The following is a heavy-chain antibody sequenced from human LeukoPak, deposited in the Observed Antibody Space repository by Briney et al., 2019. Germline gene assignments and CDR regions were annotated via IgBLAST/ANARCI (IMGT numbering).Heavy chain of an antibody. CDR1: GGSISSSSYY. D-gene: IGHD5-18*01. J-gene: IGHJ4*02. V-gene: IGHV4-39*01. CDR3: ATLDTAIN. Sequence: PSETLSLTCTVSGGSISSSSYYWGWIRQPPGKGLEWTGSIYYSGSTYYNPSLKSRVTISVDTSKNQFSLKLSSVTAADTAVYYCATLDTAINWGQGTLVTVSS. CDR2: IYYSGST.